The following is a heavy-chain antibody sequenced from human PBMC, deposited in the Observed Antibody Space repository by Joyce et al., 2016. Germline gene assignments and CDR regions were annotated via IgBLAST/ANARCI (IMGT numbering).Heavy chain of an antibody. CDR3: AKADYGDKIDAFDI. V-gene: IGHV3-48*01. Sequence: EVQLVESGGGLVQPGGSLRLSCAASGLTFSSYSMNWGRQAPGKGLEWVSYISSSSSTIYYADSVKGRFTISRDNAKNSLYLQMNSLRAEDTAVYYCAKADYGDKIDAFDIWGQGTMVTVSS. J-gene: IGHJ3*02. CDR2: ISSSSSTI. CDR1: GLTFSSYS. D-gene: IGHD4-17*01.